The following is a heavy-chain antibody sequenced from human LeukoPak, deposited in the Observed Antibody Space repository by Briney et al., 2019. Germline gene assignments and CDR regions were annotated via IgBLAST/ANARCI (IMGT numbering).Heavy chain of an antibody. D-gene: IGHD2-15*01. Sequence: GGSLRLSCVASGFTYSSYWMHWVRHGPEKGLVWVSLINPDGSSTNYADSVKGRFTISRDNAKNTVYLQMNSLGAEDTAVYYCVRYGSFSHWGQGTLVTVSS. V-gene: IGHV3-74*01. J-gene: IGHJ4*02. CDR1: GFTYSSYW. CDR3: VRYGSFSH. CDR2: INPDGSST.